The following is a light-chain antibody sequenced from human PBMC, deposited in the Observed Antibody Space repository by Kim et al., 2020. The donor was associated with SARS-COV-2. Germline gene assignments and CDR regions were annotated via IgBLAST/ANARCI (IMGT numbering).Light chain of an antibody. CDR1: SGSIASNY. V-gene: IGLV6-57*02. CDR2: EDN. CDR3: QSYDSSAWV. J-gene: IGLJ3*02. Sequence: NFMLTQPHSVSESPGKTVTISCTGSSGSIASNYVQWYQQRPGSAPTTVIYEDNQRPSGVPDRFSGSIDSSSNSASLTISGLKTEEEADYYCQSYDSSAWVFGGGTKLTVL.